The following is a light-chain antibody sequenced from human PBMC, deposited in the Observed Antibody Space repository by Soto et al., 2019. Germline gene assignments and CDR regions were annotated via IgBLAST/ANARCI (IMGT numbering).Light chain of an antibody. CDR2: SNS. CDR3: AAWDDRLNGPV. CDR1: SSNIGSNV. V-gene: IGLV1-44*01. Sequence: QSVLTQPPSTSGTPGQRVTISCSGSSSNIGSNVLNWYQQLPGTAPKLLIYSNSHRPSGVPDRFSGSKSGTSASLAISGLQSEDEDDYYCAAWDDRLNGPVFGGGTKLTVL. J-gene: IGLJ3*02.